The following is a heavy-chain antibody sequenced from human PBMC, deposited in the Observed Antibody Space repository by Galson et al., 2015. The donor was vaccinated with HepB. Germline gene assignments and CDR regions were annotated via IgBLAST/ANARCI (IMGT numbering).Heavy chain of an antibody. CDR2: MSSSGGHI. CDR3: ARSIPYSSSDDY. J-gene: IGHJ4*02. V-gene: IGHV3-21*01. Sequence: SLRLSCAASGFTFSDAWMNWVRQAPGKGLEWVSSMSSSGGHIYYADSVKGRFTISRDNAKNSLYLQMNCLRAEDTAVYYCARSIPYSSSDDYWGQGTLVIVSS. CDR1: GFTFSDAW. D-gene: IGHD6-6*01.